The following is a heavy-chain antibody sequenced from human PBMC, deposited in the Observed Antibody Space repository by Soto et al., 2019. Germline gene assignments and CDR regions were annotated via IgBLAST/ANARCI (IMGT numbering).Heavy chain of an antibody. CDR3: ARDSPTTYDFWSGLNY. Sequence: GGSLRLSCAASGFTFSSYGMHWVRQAPGKGLEWVAVIWYDGSNKCYADSVKGRFTISRDNSKNTLYLQMNSLRAEDTAVYYCARDSPTTYDFWSGLNYWGQGTLVTVSS. CDR1: GFTFSSYG. D-gene: IGHD3-3*01. V-gene: IGHV3-33*01. J-gene: IGHJ4*02. CDR2: IWYDGSNK.